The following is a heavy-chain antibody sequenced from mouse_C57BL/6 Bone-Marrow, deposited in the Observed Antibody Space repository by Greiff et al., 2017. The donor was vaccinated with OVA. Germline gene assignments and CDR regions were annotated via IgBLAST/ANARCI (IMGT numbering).Heavy chain of an antibody. V-gene: IGHV5-9-4*01. CDR2: ISSGGSYT. J-gene: IGHJ3*01. Sequence: DVMLVESGGGLVKPGGSLKLSCAASGFTFSSYAMSWVRQSPEKRLEWVAEISSGGSYTYYPDTVTGRFTISRDNAKNTLYLEMSSLRSEDTAMYYCATMITWFAYWGQGTLVTVSA. D-gene: IGHD2-4*01. CDR3: ATMITWFAY. CDR1: GFTFSSYA.